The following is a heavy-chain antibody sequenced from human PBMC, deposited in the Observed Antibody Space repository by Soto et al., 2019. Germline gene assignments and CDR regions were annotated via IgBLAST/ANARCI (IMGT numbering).Heavy chain of an antibody. V-gene: IGHV1-69*12. D-gene: IGHD3-16*01. Sequence: QVQLVQSGAEVKKPGSSVKVSCKASGGTFSSYAISWVRQAPGQGLEWMGGIIPIFGTANYAQKFQGRVTITADESTSTAYMELSSLRSEDTAVYYCARDNRLILTEYYYGMDVWGQGTTVTVSS. CDR3: ARDNRLILTEYYYGMDV. CDR1: GGTFSSYA. J-gene: IGHJ6*02. CDR2: IIPIFGTA.